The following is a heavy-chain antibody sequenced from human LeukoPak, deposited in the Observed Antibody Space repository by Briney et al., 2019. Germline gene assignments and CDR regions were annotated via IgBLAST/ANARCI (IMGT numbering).Heavy chain of an antibody. CDR2: IIPIFGTA. Sequence: SVKVSCKASGGTFSSYAISWVRQAPGQGLEWMGGIIPIFGTANYAQKFQGRVTITTDESTSTAYMELSSLRSEDTAVYYCARGYYDFRSYYYYYMDVWGKGTTVTVSS. V-gene: IGHV1-69*05. J-gene: IGHJ6*03. CDR1: GGTFSSYA. D-gene: IGHD3-3*01. CDR3: ARGYYDFRSYYYYYMDV.